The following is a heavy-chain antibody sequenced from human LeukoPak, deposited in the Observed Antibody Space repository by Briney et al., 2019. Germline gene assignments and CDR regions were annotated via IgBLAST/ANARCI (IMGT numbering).Heavy chain of an antibody. J-gene: IGHJ4*02. Sequence: GGSLRLSCAASGFTFSSYGMHWVRQAPGKGLEWVAFIRYDGSNKYYADSVKGRFTISRDNSKNTLYLQMNSLRAEDTAVYYCAKDEHRITIFGVVTASDYWGQGTLVTVSS. V-gene: IGHV3-30*02. CDR3: AKDEHRITIFGVVTASDY. CDR1: GFTFSSYG. CDR2: IRYDGSNK. D-gene: IGHD3-3*01.